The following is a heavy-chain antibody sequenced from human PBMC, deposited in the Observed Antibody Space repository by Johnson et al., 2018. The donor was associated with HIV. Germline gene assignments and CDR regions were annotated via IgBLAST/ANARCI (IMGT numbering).Heavy chain of an antibody. CDR3: VKGTMVGIAISGAFDI. CDR1: GFTFDDYA. V-gene: IGHV3-9*01. CDR2: ISWNSGNI. Sequence: VQLVESGGVVVQPGGSLRLSCAASGFTFDDYAMHWVRQAPGKGLEWVAGISWNSGNIAYVDSVKGRFTISRDNARNSLYLQMDSLRPDDTALYYCVKGTMVGIAISGAFDIWGQGTMVTVSS. D-gene: IGHD2-21*01. J-gene: IGHJ3*02.